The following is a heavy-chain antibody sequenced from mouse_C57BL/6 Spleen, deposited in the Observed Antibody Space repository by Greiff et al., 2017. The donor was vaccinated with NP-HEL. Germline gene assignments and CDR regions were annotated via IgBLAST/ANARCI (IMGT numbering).Heavy chain of an antibody. CDR3: TTGRTFFAY. CDR2: IDPENGDT. CDR1: GFNIKDDY. Sequence: EVQLQQSGAELVRPGASVKLSCTASGFNIKDDYMHWVKQRPEQGLEWIGWIDPENGDTEYASKFKGKATITADTASNTACLQLSSLTSEYTAVYYCTTGRTFFAYWGQGTLVTVSA. J-gene: IGHJ3*01. V-gene: IGHV14-4*01.